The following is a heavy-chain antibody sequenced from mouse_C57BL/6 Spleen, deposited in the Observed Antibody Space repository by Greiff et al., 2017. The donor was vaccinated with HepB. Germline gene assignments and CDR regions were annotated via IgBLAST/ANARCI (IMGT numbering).Heavy chain of an antibody. J-gene: IGHJ2*01. CDR2: IRNKANGYTT. CDR3: ARSSLYDGYTFDY. Sequence: EVKLVESGGGLVQPGGSLSLSCAASGFTFTDYYMSWVRQPPGKALEWLGFIRNKANGYTTEYSASVKGRFTISRDNSQSILYLQMNALRAEDSATYYCARSSLYDGYTFDYWGQGTTLTVSS. V-gene: IGHV7-3*01. D-gene: IGHD2-3*01. CDR1: GFTFTDYY.